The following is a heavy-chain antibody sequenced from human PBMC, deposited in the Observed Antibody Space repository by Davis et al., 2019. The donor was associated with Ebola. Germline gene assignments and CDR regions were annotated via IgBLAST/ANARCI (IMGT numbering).Heavy chain of an antibody. CDR3: ATGGGILNY. J-gene: IGHJ4*02. Sequence: ASVKVSCKASGHSFTGYFMHWVRQAPGQGLEWMGWINPNSGGTNYAQKFQGRVTMTRDTSISTAYMELSSLTSDDTAIYYCATGGGILNYWGQGTLVTVSS. CDR2: INPNSGGT. CDR1: GHSFTGYF. D-gene: IGHD6-25*01. V-gene: IGHV1-2*02.